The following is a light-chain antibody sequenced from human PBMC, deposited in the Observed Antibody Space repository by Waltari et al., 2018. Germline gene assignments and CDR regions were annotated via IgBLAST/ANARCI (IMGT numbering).Light chain of an antibody. V-gene: IGKV2-28*01. CDR2: FGS. Sequence: DIVMTQSPLSLPVTPGEPASISCRSSQSLLHSNGYNCLDWYLQKPGQSPQLLIYFGSNRAAGVPDRLSGSGSGTDFTLKISRVEAEDVGVYYCMQALQTPWTFGQGTKVEIK. CDR3: MQALQTPWT. J-gene: IGKJ1*01. CDR1: QSLLHSNGYNC.